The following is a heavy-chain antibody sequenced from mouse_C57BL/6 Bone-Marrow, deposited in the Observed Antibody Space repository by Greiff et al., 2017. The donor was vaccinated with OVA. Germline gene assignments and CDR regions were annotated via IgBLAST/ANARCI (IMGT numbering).Heavy chain of an antibody. CDR3: AFTTVVCWYFDV. CDR2: IDPENGDT. CDR1: GFNIKDYY. V-gene: IGHV14-4*01. J-gene: IGHJ1*03. D-gene: IGHD1-1*01. Sequence: VQLQQSGAELVRPGASVKLSCTASGFNIKDYYMHWVKQRPEQGLEWIGWIDPENGDTEYASKFQGKATITADTSSNTAYLQLSSLTSEDTAVYYCAFTTVVCWYFDVWGTGTTVTVSS.